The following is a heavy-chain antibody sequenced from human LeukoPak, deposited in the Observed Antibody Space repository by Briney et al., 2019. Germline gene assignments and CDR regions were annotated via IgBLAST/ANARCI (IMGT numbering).Heavy chain of an antibody. D-gene: IGHD2-15*01. CDR1: GFTFSSYW. J-gene: IGHJ6*03. V-gene: IGHV3-7*01. CDR3: ARVPWRWLPDYYYYYMDV. CDR2: IKQDGSEK. Sequence: GGSLRLSCAASGFTFSSYWMSWVRQAPGKGLEWVANIKQDGSEKYYVDSVKGRFTISRDNAKNSLYLQMNSLRAEDTAVYYCARVPWRWLPDYYYYYMDVWGKGTTVTVSS.